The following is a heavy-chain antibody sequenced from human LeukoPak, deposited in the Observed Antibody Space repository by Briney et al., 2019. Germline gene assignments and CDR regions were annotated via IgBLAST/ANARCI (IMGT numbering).Heavy chain of an antibody. D-gene: IGHD5-24*01. CDR2: FYVGGAT. CDR1: GFSLTTNY. Sequence: GGSLRLSCAVSGFSLTTNYMSWVRQAPGKGLEWVSVFYVGGATYYADSVKGRFTISRDNSENTLYLQMRSLRAEDTAVYYCARGDGYNFFDYWGQGTLVTVSS. CDR3: ARGDGYNFFDY. J-gene: IGHJ4*02. V-gene: IGHV3-53*01.